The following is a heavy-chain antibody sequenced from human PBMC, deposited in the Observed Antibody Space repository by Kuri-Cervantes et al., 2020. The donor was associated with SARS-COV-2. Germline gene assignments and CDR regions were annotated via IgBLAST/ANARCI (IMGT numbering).Heavy chain of an antibody. J-gene: IGHJ4*02. CDR2: IGPSGTTK. CDR1: GFIFSDYY. Sequence: GGSLRLSCTASGFIFSDYYMTWIRQAPGKGLEWVSNIGPSGTTKYYADSVKGRFTISRDNAKNSLYLQMSSLRAEDTAVYYCARDLASRGGGWYYYWGQGTLVTVSS. CDR3: ARDLASRGGGWYYY. V-gene: IGHV3-11*04. D-gene: IGHD6-19*01.